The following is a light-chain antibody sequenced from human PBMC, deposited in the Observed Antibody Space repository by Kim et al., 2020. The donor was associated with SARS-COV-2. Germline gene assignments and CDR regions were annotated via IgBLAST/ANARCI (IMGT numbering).Light chain of an antibody. J-gene: IGLJ2*01. CDR1: SSDVGGYNF. V-gene: IGLV2-8*01. Sequence: GQSVTLSCPGASSDVGGYNFVSWYQQHPGKAPKVVIYEVTKRPSGVPDRFSGSKSGNTASLTVSGLQAEDEADYHCSSYAGNSLVFGGGTKVTVL. CDR2: EVT. CDR3: SSYAGNSLV.